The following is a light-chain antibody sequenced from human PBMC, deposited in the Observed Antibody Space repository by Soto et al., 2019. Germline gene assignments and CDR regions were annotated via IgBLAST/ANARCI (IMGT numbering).Light chain of an antibody. Sequence: DIVMTQSPDSLAVSLGERATINCKSSQSVLYSSNNKNYLAWYQQKPGQPPKLLIYWASTRESGVPDRFSGSGSVTDFPLTISSLQAEDVAVYSCQQYYSPPYTFGQGTKLEIK. CDR3: QQYYSPPYT. CDR2: WAS. V-gene: IGKV4-1*01. CDR1: QSVLYSSNNKNY. J-gene: IGKJ2*01.